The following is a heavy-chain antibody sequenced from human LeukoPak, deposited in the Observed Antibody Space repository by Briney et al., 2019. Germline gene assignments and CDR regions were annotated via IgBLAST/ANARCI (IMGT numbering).Heavy chain of an antibody. CDR3: AREAAGIAAAEHFDY. D-gene: IGHD6-13*01. J-gene: IGHJ4*02. Sequence: GGSLRLSCAASGFTFSDYYMSWIRQAPGKGLEWVSYISSSGSTIYYADSEKGRFTISRDNAKNSLYLQMNSLRAEDTAVYYCAREAAGIAAAEHFDYWGQGTLVTVSS. V-gene: IGHV3-11*01. CDR2: ISSSGSTI. CDR1: GFTFSDYY.